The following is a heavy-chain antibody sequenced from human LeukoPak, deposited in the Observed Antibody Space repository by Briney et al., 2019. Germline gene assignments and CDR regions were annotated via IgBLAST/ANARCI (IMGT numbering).Heavy chain of an antibody. J-gene: IGHJ6*03. CDR1: GYTFTGYY. V-gene: IGHV1-2*02. CDR3: ARGATAGRFSLRPTGAYYMDV. D-gene: IGHD6-13*01. CDR2: INPNSGGT. Sequence: ASVKVSCKASGYTFTGYYMHWVRQAPGQGLEWMGWINPNSGGTNCAQKFQGRVTMTRDTPINTAYMELSSLRFDDTAVYYCARGATAGRFSLRPTGAYYMDVWGKGTTVTVSS.